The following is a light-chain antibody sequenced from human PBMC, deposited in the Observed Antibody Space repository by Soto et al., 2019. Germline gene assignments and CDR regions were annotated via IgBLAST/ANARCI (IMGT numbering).Light chain of an antibody. V-gene: IGLV2-14*01. CDR3: ASFRSGTILV. CDR2: EVN. CDR1: RSDIGDSNF. J-gene: IGLJ1*01. Sequence: QPASVSGSPGQSVTISCTGPRSDIGDSNFISWYQHSPGKAPRLLIYEVNNRPSGVSRRFSGSKAGNTASLTISGLLDDDEADYFCASFRSGTILVFGSGTKVTVL.